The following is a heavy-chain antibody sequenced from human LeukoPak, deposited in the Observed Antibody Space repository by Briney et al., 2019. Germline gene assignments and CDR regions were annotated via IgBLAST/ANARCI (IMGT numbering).Heavy chain of an antibody. V-gene: IGHV3-23*01. Sequence: GGSLRLSCSASGFTFNNYAMLWVRQAPGKGLEWVSGLSGSGGITNYANSVKGRFSISRDNSKNTMSLQMNSLGVEDTAVYYCARDRLHYGEYEKTFDYWGQGTLVSVSS. CDR2: LSGSGGIT. D-gene: IGHD4-17*01. J-gene: IGHJ4*02. CDR1: GFTFNNYA. CDR3: ARDRLHYGEYEKTFDY.